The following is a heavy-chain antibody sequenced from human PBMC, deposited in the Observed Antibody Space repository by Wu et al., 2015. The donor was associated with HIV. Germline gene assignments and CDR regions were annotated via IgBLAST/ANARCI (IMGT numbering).Heavy chain of an antibody. V-gene: IGHV1-2*02. Sequence: QVQLVQSGAEVKKPGASVKVSCKASGYTFTAYYLHWVRQAPGQGLEWMGWINTSTGGTYYVQKFQGRVTMTRDTSISTAYMELSGLRSDDTAVYYCARGMGDYYYYYYMDVWGKGTTVTVSS. CDR2: INTSTGGT. J-gene: IGHJ6*03. CDR3: ARGMGDYYYYYYMDV. CDR1: GYTFTAYY.